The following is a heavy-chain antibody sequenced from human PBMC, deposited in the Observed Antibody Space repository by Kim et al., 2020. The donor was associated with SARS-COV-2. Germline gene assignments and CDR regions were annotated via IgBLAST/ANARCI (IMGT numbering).Heavy chain of an antibody. CDR2: INPDTGGT. CDR1: GYTFTDYY. J-gene: IGHJ2*01. Sequence: ASVKVSCKASGYTFTDYYLHWVRQAPGQGPEWMGWINPDTGGTISAKKFKGRVIMTRDSSISTVYMDLTSLRSDDTAMYYCARGGPAAGASGDWFDLWGRGTLVTVSS. CDR3: ARGGPAAGASGDWFDL. V-gene: IGHV1-2*02. D-gene: IGHD2-21*02.